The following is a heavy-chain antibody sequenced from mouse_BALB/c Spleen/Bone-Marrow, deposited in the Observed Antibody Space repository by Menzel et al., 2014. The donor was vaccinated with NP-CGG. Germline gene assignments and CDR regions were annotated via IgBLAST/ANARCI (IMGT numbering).Heavy chain of an antibody. D-gene: IGHD4-1*02. V-gene: IGHV1-82*01. CDR3: ARFSTVYYFDY. Sequence: QVQLQQSGPELVKPGASVKISCKASGYAFSSSRMNWVKQRPGQGLEWIGRIYPGDGDTNYNGKFKGKATLTADKSSSTAYMQLSSLTSVDSAVYFCARFSTVYYFDYWGQGTTLTVSS. CDR2: IYPGDGDT. J-gene: IGHJ2*01. CDR1: GYAFSSSR.